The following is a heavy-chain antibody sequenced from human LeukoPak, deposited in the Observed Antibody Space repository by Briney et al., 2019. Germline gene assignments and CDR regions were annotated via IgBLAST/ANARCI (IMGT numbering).Heavy chain of an antibody. CDR2: INPNSGGT. CDR1: GYTFTGYY. J-gene: IGHJ4*02. D-gene: IGHD6-19*01. V-gene: IGHV1-2*02. CDR3: ARGDDSSGWLFDY. Sequence: ASVKVSCKASGYTFTGYYMHWVRQAPGQGPEWMGWINPNSGGTNYAQKFQGRVTMTRDTSISTAYMELSRLRSDDTAVYYCARGDDSSGWLFDYWGQGTLVTVSS.